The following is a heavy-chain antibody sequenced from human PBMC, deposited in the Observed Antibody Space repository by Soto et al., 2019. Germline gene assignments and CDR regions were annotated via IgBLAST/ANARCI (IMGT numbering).Heavy chain of an antibody. CDR2: INAGNGNT. Sequence: SVKVSCKASGYTFTSYAMHWVRQAPGQRLEWMGWINAGNGNTKYSQKFQGRVTITRDTSASTAYMELSSLRSEDTAVYYCARDQGDFWSGYYRLDYWGQGTLVIVSS. D-gene: IGHD3-3*01. CDR1: GYTFTSYA. J-gene: IGHJ4*02. CDR3: ARDQGDFWSGYYRLDY. V-gene: IGHV1-3*01.